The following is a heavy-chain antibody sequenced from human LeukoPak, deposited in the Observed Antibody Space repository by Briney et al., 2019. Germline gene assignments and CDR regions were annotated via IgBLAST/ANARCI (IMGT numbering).Heavy chain of an antibody. V-gene: IGHV4-39*01. CDR1: GGSISSSSYY. CDR3: ARHPKMTMIVVVTPKPGWFDP. D-gene: IGHD3-22*01. J-gene: IGHJ5*02. Sequence: SETLSLTCTVSGGSISSSSYYWGWIRQPPGKGLEWIGSIYYSGSTYYNPSLKSRVTISVDTSKNQFSLTLSSVTAAATAVYYCARHPKMTMIVVVTPKPGWFDPWGQGTLVTVSS. CDR2: IYYSGST.